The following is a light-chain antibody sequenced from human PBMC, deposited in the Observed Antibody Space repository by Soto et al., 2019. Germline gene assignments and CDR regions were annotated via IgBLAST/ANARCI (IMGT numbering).Light chain of an antibody. J-gene: IGKJ4*01. Sequence: EIVLTQSPGTLSLSPGERATLSCRASQGVSSSYLAWHQQKPGQPPRLLIYRASSRATGIPDRFSGSGSGTDFTLTITRLEPEDVAVYYCQHYRTSFGGGTKVEIK. CDR2: RAS. V-gene: IGKV3-20*01. CDR1: QGVSSSY. CDR3: QHYRTS.